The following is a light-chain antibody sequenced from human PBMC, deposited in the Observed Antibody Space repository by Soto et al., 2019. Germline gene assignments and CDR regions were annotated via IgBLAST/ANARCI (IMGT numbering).Light chain of an antibody. CDR2: HTS. Sequence: EIVMTQSPATLSVSPGERATLSCRASQSINNNLAWYQQKPGQAPRLLVYHTSTRATGIPARFSGSGSGTDFTLTISRLEPDDFAVYFCLHYGSSRRTFGQGTKVDIK. J-gene: IGKJ1*01. CDR3: LHYGSSRRT. CDR1: QSINNN. V-gene: IGKV3D-15*02.